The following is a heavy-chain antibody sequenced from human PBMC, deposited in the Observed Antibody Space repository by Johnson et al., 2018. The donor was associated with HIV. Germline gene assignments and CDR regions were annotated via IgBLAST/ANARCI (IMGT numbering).Heavy chain of an antibody. CDR1: GFTFSDYY. CDR2: IWYDGSNK. V-gene: IGHV3-33*08. D-gene: IGHD2-2*01. Sequence: QVQLVESGGGLVKPGGSLRLSCAASGFTFSDYYMSWIRQATGKGLEWVAVIWYDGSNKYYADSVKGRFTISRDNSKNTLYVQMNSLSDEDTAVYYCARGIQPDAFDIWGQGTMVTVSS. J-gene: IGHJ3*02. CDR3: ARGIQPDAFDI.